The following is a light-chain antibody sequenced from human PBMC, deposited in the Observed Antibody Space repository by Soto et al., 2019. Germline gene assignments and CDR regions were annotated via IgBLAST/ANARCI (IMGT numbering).Light chain of an antibody. CDR1: SSDHAIYNY. CDR3: SAYTDSSNYV. CDR2: QVT. V-gene: IGLV2-14*01. Sequence: QSVLTQPASVSGSPGQSITISCTGTSSDHAIYNYVSWYQQQPGTAPKLMLYQVTNRPSGVSNRFSGSGSGNTAARTISWLQAENGADYFCSAYTDSSNYVFGTATNVTVL. J-gene: IGLJ1*01.